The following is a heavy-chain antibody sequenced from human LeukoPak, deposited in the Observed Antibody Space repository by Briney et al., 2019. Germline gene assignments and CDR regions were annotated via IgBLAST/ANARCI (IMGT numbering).Heavy chain of an antibody. D-gene: IGHD6-13*01. CDR1: GGNFRNYG. V-gene: IGHV1-69*13. Sequence: ASVKVSCKASGGNFRNYGFHWVRQAPGQGLEWMGGMLPIFGTANYAQKFQGRVTITADESSNTASLDLSSLTSEDTAVYYCATDPNPYSSTSGYFDFWGQGTLVTVSS. CDR3: ATDPNPYSSTSGYFDF. CDR2: MLPIFGTA. J-gene: IGHJ4*02.